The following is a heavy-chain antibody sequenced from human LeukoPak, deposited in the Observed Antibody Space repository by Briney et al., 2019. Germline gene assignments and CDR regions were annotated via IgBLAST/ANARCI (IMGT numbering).Heavy chain of an antibody. CDR3: ARGTLAGLDY. V-gene: IGHV3-53*01. CDR1: GFIVSSNY. J-gene: IGHJ4*02. D-gene: IGHD6-19*01. CDR2: IYSGGDT. Sequence: PGGSLRLSCAASGFIVSSNYMTWVRQAPGEGLEWVSLIYSGGDTYYADSVKGRFTISRDNSKNTVYLQMNSLRAEDTAVYYCARGTLAGLDYWGQGTLVTVSS.